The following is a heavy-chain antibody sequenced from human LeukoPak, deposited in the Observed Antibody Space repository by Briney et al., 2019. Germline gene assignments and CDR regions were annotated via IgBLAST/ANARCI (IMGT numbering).Heavy chain of an antibody. CDR1: GDSFSYFY. Sequence: PSETLSLTCTVSGDSFSYFYWSWIRQPPGKGLEWIGYIYNSGSTNYNPSLKSRVTMSVDTSKNQFSLKLSSVTAADTAVYYCAREVLTGYYIPVIWGQGTLVTVSS. CDR2: IYNSGST. D-gene: IGHD3-9*01. J-gene: IGHJ4*02. V-gene: IGHV4-59*12. CDR3: AREVLTGYYIPVI.